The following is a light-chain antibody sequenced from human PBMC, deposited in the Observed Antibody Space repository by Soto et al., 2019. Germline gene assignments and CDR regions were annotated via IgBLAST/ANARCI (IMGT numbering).Light chain of an antibody. V-gene: IGLV2-14*01. J-gene: IGLJ1*01. CDR3: NSYTSSRTFG. Sequence: QSALTHPASVSGSPGQSITISCTGTSSDVGGYNYVSWFQQHPGKAPKLMVYGVTNRPSGVSNRFSGSRSGNTASLTISGLQSEDEAEYYGNSYTSSRTFGFGPGTKLTVL. CDR2: GVT. CDR1: SSDVGGYNY.